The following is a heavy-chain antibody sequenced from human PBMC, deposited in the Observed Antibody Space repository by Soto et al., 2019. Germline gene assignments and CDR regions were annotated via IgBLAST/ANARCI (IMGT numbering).Heavy chain of an antibody. D-gene: IGHD3-22*01. J-gene: IGHJ2*01. CDR2: ISYDGSNT. CDR3: AKDRYYDSRKDWYFDL. Sequence: QVQLVESGGGVVQPGRSLRLSCAASGFTFSSYGMHWVRQAPGKGLEWVAVISYDGSNTYYADSVKGRFTISRDNSKNTLYLQMNSLRAEDTAVYYRAKDRYYDSRKDWYFDLWGRGTLVTVSS. CDR1: GFTFSSYG. V-gene: IGHV3-30*18.